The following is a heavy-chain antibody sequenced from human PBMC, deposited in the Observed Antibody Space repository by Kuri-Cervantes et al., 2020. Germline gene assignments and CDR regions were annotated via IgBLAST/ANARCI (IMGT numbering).Heavy chain of an antibody. J-gene: IGHJ4*02. D-gene: IGHD3-10*01. Sequence: GESLKISCAASGFTFSSYEMNWVRQAPGKGLEWVSAISGSGGSTYYADSVKGRFTISRDDSKNTLSLEMKRLRAEDTAVYHCVKDRGQDWGQGTLVTVSS. CDR2: ISGSGGST. V-gene: IGHV3-23*01. CDR1: GFTFSSYE. CDR3: VKDRGQD.